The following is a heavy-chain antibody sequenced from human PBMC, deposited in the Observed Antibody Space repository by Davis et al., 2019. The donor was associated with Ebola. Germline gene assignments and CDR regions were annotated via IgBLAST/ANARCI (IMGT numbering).Heavy chain of an antibody. Sequence: GESLKISCAASGFTFSSYSMNWVRQAPGKRLEWVSSISSSSSYIYYADSVKGRFTISRDNAKNSLYLQMNSLRAEDTAVYYCAREPVLLWFGEFNYAFDIWGQGTMVTVSS. J-gene: IGHJ3*02. V-gene: IGHV3-21*01. CDR3: AREPVLLWFGEFNYAFDI. D-gene: IGHD3-10*01. CDR1: GFTFSSYS. CDR2: ISSSSSYI.